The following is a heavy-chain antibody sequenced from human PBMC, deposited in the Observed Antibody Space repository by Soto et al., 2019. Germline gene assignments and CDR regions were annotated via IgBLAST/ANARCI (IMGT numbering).Heavy chain of an antibody. CDR2: ISYSGST. V-gene: IGHV4-31*03. J-gene: IGHJ4*02. CDR1: GGSISSGGYY. CDR3: AIERYFDSRSFDD. Sequence: QVQLQESGPGLVKPSQTLSLTCTVSGGSISSGGYYWSWIRQHPGKGLEWIGYISYSGSTYYNPFLSSRGTISVDAPRILSSVKLGSVTAVEPAVYDCAIERYFDSRSFDDWSEGTLVTVSS. D-gene: IGHD3-22*01.